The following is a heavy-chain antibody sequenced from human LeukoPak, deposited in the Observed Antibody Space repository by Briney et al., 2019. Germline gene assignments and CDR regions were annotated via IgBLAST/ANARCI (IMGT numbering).Heavy chain of an antibody. CDR1: GFTFDDYA. J-gene: IGHJ5*02. CDR3: AKDHITMIGNWFDP. Sequence: GGSLRLSRAASGFTFDDYAMHWVRQAPGKGLEWVSLISGDGGSTYYADSVKGRFTISRDNSKNSLYLQMNSLRTEDTALYYCAKDHITMIGNWFDPWGQGTLVTVSS. D-gene: IGHD3-22*01. CDR2: ISGDGGST. V-gene: IGHV3-43*02.